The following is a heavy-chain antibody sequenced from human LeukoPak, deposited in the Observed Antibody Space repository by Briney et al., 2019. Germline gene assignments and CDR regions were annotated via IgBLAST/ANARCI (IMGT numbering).Heavy chain of an antibody. CDR2: ISSSGSTI. J-gene: IGHJ4*02. Sequence: GGSLRLSCAASGFTFSGYYMSWIRQAPGKGLEWVSYISSSGSTIYYADSVKGRFTISRDNAKNSLYLQMNSLRAEDTAVYYCARDQDYYGSGSYLGYWGQGTLVTVSS. CDR1: GFTFSGYY. D-gene: IGHD3-10*01. V-gene: IGHV3-11*04. CDR3: ARDQDYYGSGSYLGY.